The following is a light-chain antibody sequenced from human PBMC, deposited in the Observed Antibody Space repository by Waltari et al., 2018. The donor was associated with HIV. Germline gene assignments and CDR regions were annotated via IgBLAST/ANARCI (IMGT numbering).Light chain of an antibody. Sequence: QSALTQPPSVSGSPGQSVTISCTGTRTDVGIYNRFSWYQQPPGSAPKLMIYEVSNRPSGVPRRFSGSKSGNTASLTISGLQAEDEADYYCSSYTSSNTFVVFGGGTKLTVL. J-gene: IGLJ2*01. V-gene: IGLV2-18*02. CDR2: EVS. CDR1: RTDVGIYNR. CDR3: SSYTSSNTFVV.